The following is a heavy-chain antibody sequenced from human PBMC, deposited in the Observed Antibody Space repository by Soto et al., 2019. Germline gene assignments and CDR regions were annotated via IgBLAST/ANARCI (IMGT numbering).Heavy chain of an antibody. CDR3: AAGEYYYDSSGYHFDY. Sequence: QMQLVQSGPEVKKPGTSVKVSCKASGFTFTSSAMQWVRQARGQRLEWIGWIVVGSGNTNYAQKFQERVTITRGMSTSTAYMELSSLRSEDTAVYYCAAGEYYYDSSGYHFDYWGQGTLVTVSS. D-gene: IGHD3-22*01. CDR1: GFTFTSSA. J-gene: IGHJ4*02. V-gene: IGHV1-58*02. CDR2: IVVGSGNT.